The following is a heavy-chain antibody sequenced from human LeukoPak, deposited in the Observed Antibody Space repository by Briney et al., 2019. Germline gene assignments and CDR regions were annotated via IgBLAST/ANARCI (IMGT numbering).Heavy chain of an antibody. Sequence: GGSLRLSCAASGFIFSSYGMHWVRQAPGKGLEWVAVISHDGSNKYYADSVKGRFTISRDNSKNTLYLQMNSLRAEDTAVYYCARGVVKRSYFDYWGQGTLVTVSS. V-gene: IGHV3-30*03. CDR1: GFIFSSYG. CDR2: ISHDGSNK. J-gene: IGHJ4*02. CDR3: ARGVVKRSYFDY.